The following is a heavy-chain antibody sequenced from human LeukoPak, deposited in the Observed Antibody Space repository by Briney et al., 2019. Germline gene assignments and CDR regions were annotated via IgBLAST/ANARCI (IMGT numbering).Heavy chain of an antibody. Sequence: GSLRLSCAASGFTVSSNYMSWVRQPPGKGLEWIGEINHSGSTNYNPSLKSRVTISVDTSKNQFSLKLSSVTAADTAVYYCARVRVVVVAATPSWFDPWGQGTLVTVSS. CDR2: INHSGST. D-gene: IGHD2-15*01. J-gene: IGHJ5*02. CDR3: ARVRVVVVAATPSWFDP. V-gene: IGHV4-34*01. CDR1: GFTVSSNY.